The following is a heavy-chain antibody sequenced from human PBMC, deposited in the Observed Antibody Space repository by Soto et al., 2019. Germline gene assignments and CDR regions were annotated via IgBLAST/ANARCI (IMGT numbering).Heavy chain of an antibody. J-gene: IGHJ5*02. D-gene: IGHD5-18*01. CDR1: GDSISSINNY. V-gene: IGHV4-30-4*01. CDR3: ARGRGYSYGLDP. CDR2: ISYSGTT. Sequence: SETLSLTCTVSGDSISSINNYWSWIRQPPGEGLEWIGFISYSGTTSYSPSLKSRVAISLDTSENQFSLSLNFVTAADTAVYYCARGRGYSYGLDPWGQGSLVTVSS.